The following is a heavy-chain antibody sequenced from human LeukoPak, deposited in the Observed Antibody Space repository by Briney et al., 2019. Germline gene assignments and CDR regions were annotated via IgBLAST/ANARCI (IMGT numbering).Heavy chain of an antibody. Sequence: GGSLRLSCAASGSTFSSYWMSWVRQAPGKGLQWVANIKQDGSEKYYVDSVKGRFTISRDNAKNSLYLQMNSLRAEDTAVYYCARDMEGSSWSADWGQGTLVTVSS. CDR1: GSTFSSYW. D-gene: IGHD6-13*01. CDR3: ARDMEGSSWSAD. V-gene: IGHV3-7*01. CDR2: IKQDGSEK. J-gene: IGHJ4*02.